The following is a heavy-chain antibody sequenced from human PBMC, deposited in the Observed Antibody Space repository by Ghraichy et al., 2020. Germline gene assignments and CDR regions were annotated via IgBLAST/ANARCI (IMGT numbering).Heavy chain of an antibody. CDR2: INYSSRFI. CDR1: EFTFSRYT. J-gene: IGHJ6*02. CDR3: ARDASLPGYSYGRPLYGMDV. Sequence: GGSLRLSCAASEFTFSRYTMNWVRQAPGKGLEWVSSINYSSRFIFYADSVKGRFTISRDNGKNSLYLQMNSLRAEDTAVYYCARDASLPGYSYGRPLYGMDVWSQGTTVTVSS. D-gene: IGHD5-18*01. V-gene: IGHV3-21*01.